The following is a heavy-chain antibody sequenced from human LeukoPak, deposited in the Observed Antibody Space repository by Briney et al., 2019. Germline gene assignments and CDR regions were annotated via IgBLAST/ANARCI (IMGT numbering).Heavy chain of an antibody. CDR3: AKDLRPESLRAGADV. CDR1: GFTFSSYW. V-gene: IGHV3-7*03. D-gene: IGHD5/OR15-5a*01. J-gene: IGHJ6*02. Sequence: PGGSLRLSCAASGFTFSSYWMSWVRQAPGKGLEWVANIKQDGSEKYYVDSVKGRFTISRDNAKNSLYLQMNSLRAEDTAVYYCAKDLRPESLRAGADVWGQGTTVTVSS. CDR2: IKQDGSEK.